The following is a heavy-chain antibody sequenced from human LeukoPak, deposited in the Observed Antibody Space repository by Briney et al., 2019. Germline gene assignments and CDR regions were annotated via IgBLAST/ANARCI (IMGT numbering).Heavy chain of an antibody. D-gene: IGHD3-22*01. CDR1: GGPISSYY. J-gene: IGHJ5*02. V-gene: IGHV4-59*01. CDR3: ARGGTTMIVVDP. CDR2: IYYSGST. Sequence: SETLSLTCTVSGGPISSYYWSWIRQPPGKGLEWIGYIYYSGSTNYNPSLKSRVTISVDTSKNQFSLKLSSVTAADTAVYYCARGGTTMIVVDPWGQGTLVTVSS.